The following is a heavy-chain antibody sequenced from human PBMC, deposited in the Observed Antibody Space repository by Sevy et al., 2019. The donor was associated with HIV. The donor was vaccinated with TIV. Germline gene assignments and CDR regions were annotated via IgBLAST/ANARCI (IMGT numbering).Heavy chain of an antibody. CDR3: ARVGGTDGAHNCFDP. D-gene: IGHD1-26*01. Sequence: GESLKISCLTSGYNFTRYWITWVRQVPGKGLEWMGVIFPPDSETRYNTSFEGRITLSVDKSLTTAYLQMHNVKASDSVFYYCARVGGTDGAHNCFDPWGQGTLVTVSS. J-gene: IGHJ5*02. CDR1: GYNFTRYW. CDR2: IFPPDSET. V-gene: IGHV5-51*01.